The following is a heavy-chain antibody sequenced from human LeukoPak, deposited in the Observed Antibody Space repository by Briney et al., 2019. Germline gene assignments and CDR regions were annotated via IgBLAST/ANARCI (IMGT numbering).Heavy chain of an antibody. Sequence: PGGSLRLSCAASGFTFSSYAMHWVRQAPGKGLEWVAVISYDGSNKYYADSVKGRFTISRDNSKNTLYLQMNSLRAEDTAVYYCARAARTLRFLETAWLDPWGQGTLVTVSS. J-gene: IGHJ5*02. CDR3: ARAARTLRFLETAWLDP. CDR2: ISYDGSNK. CDR1: GFTFSSYA. D-gene: IGHD3-3*01. V-gene: IGHV3-30-3*01.